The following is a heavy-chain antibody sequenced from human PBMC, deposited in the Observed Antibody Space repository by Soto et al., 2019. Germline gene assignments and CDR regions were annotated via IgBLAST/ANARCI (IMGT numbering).Heavy chain of an antibody. CDR1: GGSFSGYY. CDR2: INHSGST. CDR3: AKRRSGSYSRWFDP. J-gene: IGHJ5*02. Sequence: SETLSLTCAVYGGSFSGYYWSWIRQPPGKGLEWIGEINHSGSTNYNPSLKSRVTISVDTSKNQFSLKLSSVTAADTAVYYCAKRRSGSYSRWFDPWGQGTLVTVSS. D-gene: IGHD1-26*01. V-gene: IGHV4-34*01.